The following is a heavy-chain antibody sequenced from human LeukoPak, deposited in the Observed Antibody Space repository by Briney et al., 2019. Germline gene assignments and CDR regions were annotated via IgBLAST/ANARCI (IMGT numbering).Heavy chain of an antibody. V-gene: IGHV4-59*08. J-gene: IGHJ4*02. D-gene: IGHD4-17*01. CDR1: GGSISSYY. Sequence: SETLSLTCTVSGGSISSYYWSWIRQPPGKGLEWIGYIYYSGSTNYNPSLKSRVSLSVDTSKNQFSLKLSSVTAADTAVYYCARHDYASPLIYFDSWGQGTLVTVSS. CDR2: IYYSGST. CDR3: ARHDYASPLIYFDS.